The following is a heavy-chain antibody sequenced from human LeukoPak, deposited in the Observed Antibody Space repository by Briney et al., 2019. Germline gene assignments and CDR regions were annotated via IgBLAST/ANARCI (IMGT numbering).Heavy chain of an antibody. D-gene: IGHD1-26*01. CDR3: ARDREAYFDY. Sequence: PGGSLRLSCAASGLTFSSYAMHWVRQAPGKGLEWVAVISYDGSNKYYADSVKGRFTISRDNSKNTLYLQMNSLRAEDTAVYYCARDREAYFDYWGQGTLVTVSS. V-gene: IGHV3-30-3*01. CDR2: ISYDGSNK. J-gene: IGHJ4*02. CDR1: GLTFSSYA.